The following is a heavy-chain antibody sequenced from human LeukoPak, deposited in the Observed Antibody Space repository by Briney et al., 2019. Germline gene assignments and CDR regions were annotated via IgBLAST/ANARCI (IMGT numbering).Heavy chain of an antibody. Sequence: SQTLSLTCTVSGGSISSGGYYWSWLRQHPGKGLEWIGYIYYSGSTYYNPSLKSRVTISVDTSKNQFSLKLSSVTAADTAVYYCARAPIYCSGGSCYYYYYGMDVWGQGTTVTVSS. CDR2: IYYSGST. V-gene: IGHV4-31*03. D-gene: IGHD2-15*01. CDR3: ARAPIYCSGGSCYYYYYGMDV. CDR1: GGSISSGGYY. J-gene: IGHJ6*02.